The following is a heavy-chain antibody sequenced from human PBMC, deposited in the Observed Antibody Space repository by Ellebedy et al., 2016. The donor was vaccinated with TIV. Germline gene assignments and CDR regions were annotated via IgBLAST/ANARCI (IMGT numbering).Heavy chain of an antibody. CDR2: ISSSSSTI. CDR1: GFTFSSYS. D-gene: IGHD5-18*01. Sequence: GESLKISCAASGFTFSSYSMKWVRQAPGKGLEWVSYISSSSSTIYSADSVKGRFTISRDNAKNSLYLQMNSLRDEDTAVYYCARSAPRAAMAADAFDIWGQGTMVTVSS. J-gene: IGHJ3*02. V-gene: IGHV3-48*02. CDR3: ARSAPRAAMAADAFDI.